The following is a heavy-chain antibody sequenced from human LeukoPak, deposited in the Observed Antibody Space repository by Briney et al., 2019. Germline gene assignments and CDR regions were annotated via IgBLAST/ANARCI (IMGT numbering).Heavy chain of an antibody. CDR1: GFTVSSNY. J-gene: IGHJ6*03. Sequence: GGSLRHSCAASGFTVSSNYMSWVRQAPGKGLEWVSVIYSGGSTYYADSVKGRFTISRDNSKNTLYLQMNSLRAEDTAVYYCAREVSDFRYYMDVWGKGTTVTVSS. V-gene: IGHV3-66*02. CDR2: IYSGGST. CDR3: AREVSDFRYYMDV. D-gene: IGHD3-3*01.